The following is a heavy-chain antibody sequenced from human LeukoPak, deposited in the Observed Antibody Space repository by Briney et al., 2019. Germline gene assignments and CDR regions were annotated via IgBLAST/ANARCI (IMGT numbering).Heavy chain of an antibody. CDR2: ICPDGDP. J-gene: IGHJ4*02. Sequence: GGSLRLSCAASGFTFSSYDMHWVRQVTGKTLEWVSGICPDGDPYYPGSGKGRFIISRENAKNSLYLQMNGQRAGDTAVYYCARNSGGGNFDYWGQGTLVTVSS. V-gene: IGHV3-13*05. D-gene: IGHD3-16*01. CDR3: ARNSGGGNFDY. CDR1: GFTFSSYD.